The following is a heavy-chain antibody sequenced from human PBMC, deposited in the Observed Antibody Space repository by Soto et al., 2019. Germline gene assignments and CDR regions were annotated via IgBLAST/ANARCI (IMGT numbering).Heavy chain of an antibody. V-gene: IGHV1-69*02. CDR1: GGTFSSYT. D-gene: IGHD6-6*01. CDR2: IIPILGIA. J-gene: IGHJ4*02. Sequence: ASVKVSCKASGGTFSSYTISWVRQAPGQGLEWMGRIIPILGIANYAQKFQGRVTITADKSTSTAYMELSSLRSEDTAVYYCASLARSSSVSLPGDYWGQGTLVTVSS. CDR3: ASLARSSSVSLPGDY.